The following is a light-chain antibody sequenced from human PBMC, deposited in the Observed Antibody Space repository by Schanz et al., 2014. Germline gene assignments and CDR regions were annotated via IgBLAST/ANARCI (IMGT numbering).Light chain of an antibody. Sequence: QSALTQPASVSGSPGQSITISCTGTSSDVGGYNYVSWYQQHPGKAPKLMIYDVSNRPSGVSNRFSGSKSGNTASLTISGLQAEDEDDYYCSSYTSSTPRVFGGGTKLTVL. J-gene: IGLJ3*02. CDR1: SSDVGGYNY. CDR2: DVS. CDR3: SSYTSSTPRV. V-gene: IGLV2-14*01.